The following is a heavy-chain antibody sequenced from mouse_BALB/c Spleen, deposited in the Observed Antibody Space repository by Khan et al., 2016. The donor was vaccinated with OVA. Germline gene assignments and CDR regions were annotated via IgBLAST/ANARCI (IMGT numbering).Heavy chain of an antibody. Sequence: EVELVESGGGLVKPGGSLKLSCAASGFTFSYYGVSWVRQTPEKRLEWVASISSGDTTYYPDSVKGRFTISRDNARNILYLQMSSLWSEDTAMYYCARDYWFAYWGQGTLVTVSA. CDR2: ISSGDTT. CDR3: ARDYWFAY. J-gene: IGHJ3*01. V-gene: IGHV5-6-5*01. CDR1: GFTFSYYG.